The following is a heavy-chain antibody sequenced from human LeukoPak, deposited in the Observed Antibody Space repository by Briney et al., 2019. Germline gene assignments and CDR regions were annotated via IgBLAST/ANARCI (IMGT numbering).Heavy chain of an antibody. V-gene: IGHV3-11*04. Sequence: GGSLRLSCAASGFTFSDYYMSWIRQAPGKGLEWVSYISSSGSTIYYADSVKGRFTISRDNAKNSLYLQMNSLRAEDTAVYYCAKDRGPYDFWFWLGYMDVWGKGTTVTVSS. CDR1: GFTFSDYY. J-gene: IGHJ6*03. CDR2: ISSSGSTI. CDR3: AKDRGPYDFWFWLGYMDV. D-gene: IGHD3-3*01.